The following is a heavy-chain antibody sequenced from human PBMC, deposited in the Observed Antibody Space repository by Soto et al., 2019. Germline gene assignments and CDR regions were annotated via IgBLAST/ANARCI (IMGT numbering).Heavy chain of an antibody. Sequence: PSETLSLTCTVSGGSISSGDYYWSWIRQPPGKGLEWIGYIYYSGSTYYNPSLKSRVTISVDMSKNQFSLKLSSVTAADTAMYYCAGNSASGSSQHSGMDVWGQGTTVTVSS. J-gene: IGHJ6*02. CDR3: AGNSASGSSQHSGMDV. CDR2: IYYSGST. D-gene: IGHD3-10*01. CDR1: GGSISSGDYY. V-gene: IGHV4-61*08.